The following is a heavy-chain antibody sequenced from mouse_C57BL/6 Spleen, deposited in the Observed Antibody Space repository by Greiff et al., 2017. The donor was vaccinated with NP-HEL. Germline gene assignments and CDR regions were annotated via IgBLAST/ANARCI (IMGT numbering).Heavy chain of an antibody. D-gene: IGHD3-2*02. CDR2: INPNNGGT. CDR3: ARGSGYPYYAMDY. CDR1: GYTFTDYN. J-gene: IGHJ4*01. V-gene: IGHV1-22*01. Sequence: EVQVVESGPELVKPGASVKMSCKASGYTFTDYNMHWVKQSHGKSLEWIGYINPNNGGTSYNQKFKGKATLTVNKSSSTAYMELRSLTSEDSAVYYCARGSGYPYYAMDYWGQGTSVTVSS.